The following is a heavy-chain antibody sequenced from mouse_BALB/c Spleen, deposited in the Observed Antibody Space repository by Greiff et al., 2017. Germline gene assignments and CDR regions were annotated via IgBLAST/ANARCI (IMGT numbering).Heavy chain of an antibody. CDR1: GFSLTSYG. CDR2: IWAGGST. J-gene: IGHJ3*01. Sequence: QVQLKESGPGLVAPSQSLSITCTVSGFSLTSYGVHWVRQPPGKGLEWLVVIWAGGSTNYNSALMSRLGISKDNSKSQVFLKMNSLQTDDTAMFYCAREGVAWFAYWGQGTLVTVSA. V-gene: IGHV2-9*02. CDR3: AREGVAWFAY.